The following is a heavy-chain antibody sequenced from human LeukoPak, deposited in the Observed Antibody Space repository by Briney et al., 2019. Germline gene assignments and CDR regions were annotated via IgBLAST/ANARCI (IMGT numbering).Heavy chain of an antibody. V-gene: IGHV3-30*02. D-gene: IGHD3-22*01. CDR1: GFTFSSYG. CDR3: AKDYYYDSSGYQYYFDY. J-gene: IGHJ4*02. Sequence: GGSLRLSCAASGFTFSSYGMHWVRQAPGKGLEWVAFIRYDGSNKYYADSVKGRFTISRDNSKNTLYLQMNSLRAEDTAVYYCAKDYYYDSSGYQYYFDYWGQGTLVTVSS. CDR2: IRYDGSNK.